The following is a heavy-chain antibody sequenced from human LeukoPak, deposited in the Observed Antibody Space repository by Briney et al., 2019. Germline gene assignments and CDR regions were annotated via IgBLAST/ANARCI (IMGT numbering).Heavy chain of an antibody. CDR1: GFTFSSYS. CDR2: ISSSSSYI. J-gene: IGHJ4*02. D-gene: IGHD2-15*01. CDR3: AGDGHYCSGGSCYSSTRDY. Sequence: GGSLRLSCAASGFTFSSYSMNWVRQAPGKGLEWVSSISSSSSYIYYADSVKGRFTISRDNAKNSLYLQMNSLRAEDTAVYYCAGDGHYCSGGSCYSSTRDYWGQGTLVTVSS. V-gene: IGHV3-21*01.